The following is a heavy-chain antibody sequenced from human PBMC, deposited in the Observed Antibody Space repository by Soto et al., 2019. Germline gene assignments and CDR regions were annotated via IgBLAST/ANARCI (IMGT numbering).Heavy chain of an antibody. CDR1: GFTFSSYG. J-gene: IGHJ6*03. Sequence: QVQLVESGGGVVQPGRSLRLSCAASGFTFSSYGMHWVRQAPGKGLEWVAVIWYDGSNKYYADSVKGRFTISRDNSKNTMYLQMNSLRAEDTAVYYCARDGDYYYYYMDVWGKGTTVTVSS. V-gene: IGHV3-33*01. CDR2: IWYDGSNK. CDR3: ARDGDYYYYYMDV.